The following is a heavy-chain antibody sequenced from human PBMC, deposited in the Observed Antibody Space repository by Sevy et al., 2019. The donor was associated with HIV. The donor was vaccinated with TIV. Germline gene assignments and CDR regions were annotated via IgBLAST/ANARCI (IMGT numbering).Heavy chain of an antibody. CDR3: ARDGYDSSGYDTAGTIFQH. CDR1: GFTFSSYA. D-gene: IGHD3-22*01. V-gene: IGHV3-30-3*01. CDR2: ISYDGSNK. Sequence: GGSLRLSCAASGFTFSSYAMHWVRQAPGKGLEWVAVISYDGSNKYYADSVKGRFTISRDNSKNTLYLQMNSLRAEDTAVYYCARDGYDSSGYDTAGTIFQHRGQGTLVTVSS. J-gene: IGHJ1*01.